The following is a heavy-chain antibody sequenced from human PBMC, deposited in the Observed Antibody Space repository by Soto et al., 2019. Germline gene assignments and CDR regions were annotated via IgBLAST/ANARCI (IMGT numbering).Heavy chain of an antibody. CDR1: GFIFSSYG. J-gene: IGHJ5*02. Sequence: PGGSLRLSCAASGFIFSSYGMHWVRQAPGKGLEWVAVISYDGSNKYYADSVKGRFTISRDNSKNTLYLQMNSLRAEDTAVYYCATREVVYSSSSNWFDPRGQGTLVTVSS. CDR3: ATREVVYSSSSNWFDP. D-gene: IGHD6-6*01. CDR2: ISYDGSNK. V-gene: IGHV3-30*03.